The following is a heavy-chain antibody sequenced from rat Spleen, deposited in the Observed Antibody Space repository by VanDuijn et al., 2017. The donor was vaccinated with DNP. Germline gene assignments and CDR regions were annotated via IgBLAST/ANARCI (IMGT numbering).Heavy chain of an antibody. CDR1: GLSLTSNS. CDR3: ARIREDYYSSYMGYYVMDA. J-gene: IGHJ4*01. D-gene: IGHD1-2*01. CDR2: IWSNGGT. V-gene: IGHV2-47*01. Sequence: QVQLKESGPGLVQPSQTLSLTCTVSGLSLTSNSVSWIRQPPGKGLEWMGVIWSNGGTDYNSAIKSRLSISRDTSKSQVFLKMNSLQTEDTAMYFCARIREDYYSSYMGYYVMDAWGQGASVTVSS.